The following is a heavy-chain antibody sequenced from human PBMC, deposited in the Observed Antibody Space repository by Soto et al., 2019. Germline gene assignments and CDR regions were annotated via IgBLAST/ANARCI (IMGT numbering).Heavy chain of an antibody. V-gene: IGHV3-30*03. Sequence: QVQLVESGGGVVQPGRSLRLSCAASGFTFSSYGMHWVRQAPGKGLEWVAVISYDGSNKYYADSVKGRFTISRDNAKTSLYLQMNSLRVEDTAVYYCARVDCSPSNCYNLYYGRDVWGQGTSVTVSS. J-gene: IGHJ6*02. CDR2: ISYDGSNK. D-gene: IGHD2-2*02. CDR1: GFTFSSYG. CDR3: ARVDCSPSNCYNLYYGRDV.